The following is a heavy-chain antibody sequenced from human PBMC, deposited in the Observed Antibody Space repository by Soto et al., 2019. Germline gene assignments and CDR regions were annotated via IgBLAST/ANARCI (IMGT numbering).Heavy chain of an antibody. CDR3: ARSLYDMLYGYVYHWFDP. CDR2: INAGNGNT. V-gene: IGHV1-3*01. CDR1: RLAFNCYS. J-gene: IGHJ5*02. D-gene: IGHD3-9*01. Sequence: APAEVTWEASRLAFNCYSRHWARHDPRKRPEGMGWINAGNGNTKDSQKFQGRVTITRDTSATPAYMELSSLGSEDTAVYCCARSLYDMLYGYVYHWFDPWGQGTMVTV.